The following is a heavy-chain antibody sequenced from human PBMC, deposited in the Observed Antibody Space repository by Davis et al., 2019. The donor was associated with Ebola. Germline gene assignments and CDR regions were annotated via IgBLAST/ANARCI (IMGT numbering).Heavy chain of an antibody. Sequence: SETLSLTCTVSGGSISSYYWSWIRQPPGKGLEWIGEINHSGSTNYNPSLKSRVTISVDTSKNQFSLKLSSVTAADTAVYYCARLQQLVPYYYGMDVWGQGTTVTVSS. D-gene: IGHD6-13*01. CDR2: INHSGST. CDR3: ARLQQLVPYYYGMDV. V-gene: IGHV4-34*01. J-gene: IGHJ6*02. CDR1: GGSISSYY.